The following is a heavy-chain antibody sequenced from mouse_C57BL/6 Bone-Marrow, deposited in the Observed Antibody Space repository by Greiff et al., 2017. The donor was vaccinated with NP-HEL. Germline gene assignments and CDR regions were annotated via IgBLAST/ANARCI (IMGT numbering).Heavy chain of an antibody. Sequence: QVQLQQSGAELVKPGASVKLSCKASGYTFTSYWMHWVKQRPGQGLEWIGMIHPNSGSTNYNEKFKSKATLTVDKSSSTAYMQLSSLTSEDSAVYYCARTLSNWSWFAYWGQGTLVTVSA. D-gene: IGHD4-1*01. V-gene: IGHV1-64*01. J-gene: IGHJ3*01. CDR3: ARTLSNWSWFAY. CDR2: IHPNSGST. CDR1: GYTFTSYW.